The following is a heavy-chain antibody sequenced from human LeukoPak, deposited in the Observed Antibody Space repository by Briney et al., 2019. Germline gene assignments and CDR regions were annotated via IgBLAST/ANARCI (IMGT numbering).Heavy chain of an antibody. Sequence: SETLSLTCAVYGGSFSGYYWSWIRQPPGKGLEWIGEINHSGSTNYNPSLKNRVTISVDTSKNQFSLKLSSVTAADTAVYYCARSNYDYVWGSYRYRWFDPWGQGTLVTVSS. CDR2: INHSGST. V-gene: IGHV4-34*01. CDR3: ARSNYDYVWGSYRYRWFDP. CDR1: GGSFSGYY. J-gene: IGHJ5*02. D-gene: IGHD3-16*02.